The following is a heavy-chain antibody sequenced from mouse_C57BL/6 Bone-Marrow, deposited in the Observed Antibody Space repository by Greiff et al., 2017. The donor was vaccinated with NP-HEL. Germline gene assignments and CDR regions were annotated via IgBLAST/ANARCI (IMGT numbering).Heavy chain of an antibody. J-gene: IGHJ4*01. CDR2: IYPGSGNT. CDR1: GYTFTDYY. V-gene: IGHV1-76*01. CDR3: ARGIGYYYAMDY. Sequence: QVQLQQSGAELVRPGASVKLSCKASGYTFTDYYINWVKQRPGQGLEWIARIYPGSGNTYYNEKFKGKATLTAEKSSSTAYMQLSSLTSEDSAVYFCARGIGYYYAMDYWGQGTSVTVSS.